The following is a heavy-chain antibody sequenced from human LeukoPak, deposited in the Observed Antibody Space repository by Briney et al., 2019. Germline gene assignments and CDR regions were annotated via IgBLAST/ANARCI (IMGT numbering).Heavy chain of an antibody. CDR2: INHSGST. CDR3: ARNRVVVVAYFDY. V-gene: IGHV4-39*07. CDR1: GGSISSSSYY. Sequence: SETLSLTCTVSGGSISSSSYYWSWIRQPPGKGLEWIGEINHSGSTNYNPSLKSRVTISVDTSKNQFSLKLSSVTAADTAVYYCARNRVVVVAYFDYWGPGTLVTVSS. J-gene: IGHJ4*02. D-gene: IGHD2-15*01.